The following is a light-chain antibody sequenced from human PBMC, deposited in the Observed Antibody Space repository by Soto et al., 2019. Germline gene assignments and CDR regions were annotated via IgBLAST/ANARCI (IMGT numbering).Light chain of an antibody. Sequence: ELTQPPSVSVAPGQTARITCGGNNIESKSVHWYQQRPGQAPVLVVHDDSDRPSGIPERISGSNSGNTATLTISRVEAGDEAEYYCQVWDGLSDHVIFGGGTKVTVL. CDR3: QVWDGLSDHVI. CDR2: DDS. V-gene: IGLV3-21*02. J-gene: IGLJ2*01. CDR1: NIESKS.